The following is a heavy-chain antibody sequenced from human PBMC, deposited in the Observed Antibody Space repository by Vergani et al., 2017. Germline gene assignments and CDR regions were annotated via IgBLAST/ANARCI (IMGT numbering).Heavy chain of an antibody. Sequence: QVQLQESGPGLVKPSQTLSLTCSVSGDSISSGGYSWSWIRQPPGKGLDWIGYIYHSGSTYYNPSLKSRVTISVDRSKNQFSLKLSSVTAADTAVYYCARKNYNWIVHDYWGQGTLVTVYS. D-gene: IGHD1-1*01. J-gene: IGHJ4*02. V-gene: IGHV4-30-2*01. CDR1: GDSISSGGYS. CDR2: IYHSGST. CDR3: ARKNYNWIVHDY.